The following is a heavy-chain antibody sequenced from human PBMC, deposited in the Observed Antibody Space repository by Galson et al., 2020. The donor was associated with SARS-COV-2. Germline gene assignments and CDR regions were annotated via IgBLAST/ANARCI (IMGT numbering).Heavy chain of an antibody. CDR3: AKEYRVSYDSSAHLDY. Sequence: TGGSLRLSCAASGFTFSSYAMSWVRQAPGKGLEWVSAISDSGGSTHYADSVKGRFTISRDSSKNTLCLQMNSLRAEDTAVYYCAKEYRVSYDSSAHLDYWGQGTLVTVSS. J-gene: IGHJ4*02. CDR2: ISDSGGST. CDR1: GFTFSSYA. V-gene: IGHV3-23*01. D-gene: IGHD3-22*01.